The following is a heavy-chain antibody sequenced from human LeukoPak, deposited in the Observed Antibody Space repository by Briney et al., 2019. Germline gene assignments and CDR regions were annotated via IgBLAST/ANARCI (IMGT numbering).Heavy chain of an antibody. V-gene: IGHV3-74*01. J-gene: IGHJ4*02. D-gene: IGHD2-2*01. CDR2: INSDGSST. CDR1: GFTFSSYW. CDR3: GSEGYCSSTSCYDY. Sequence: PGGSLRLSCAASGFTFSSYWMHWVRQAPGKGLVWVSRINSDGSSTSYADSVKGRFTISRDNAKNTLYLQMNSLRAEDTAVYYCGSEGYCSSTSCYDYWGQGTLVTVSS.